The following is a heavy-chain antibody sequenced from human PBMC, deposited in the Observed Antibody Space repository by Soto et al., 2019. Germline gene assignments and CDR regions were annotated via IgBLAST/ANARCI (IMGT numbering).Heavy chain of an antibody. Sequence: ASVKVSCKSSGYTFTGYGISGVRPAPGQGREWMGWISAYNGNTNYAQKLQGRVTMTTDTSTSTAYMELRSLRSDDTAVYYCARVQDPGYCSSTSCYYYYGMDVWGQGTTVTVSS. CDR3: ARVQDPGYCSSTSCYYYYGMDV. D-gene: IGHD2-2*01. CDR1: GYTFTGYG. J-gene: IGHJ6*02. CDR2: ISAYNGNT. V-gene: IGHV1-18*01.